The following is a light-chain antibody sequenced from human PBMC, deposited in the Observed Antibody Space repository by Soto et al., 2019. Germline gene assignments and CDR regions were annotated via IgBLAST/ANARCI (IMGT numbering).Light chain of an antibody. J-gene: IGLJ2*01. CDR2: SNN. V-gene: IGLV1-47*02. CDR1: SSNLGNNY. Sequence: QSVLTQPPSASGTPGQRVTISCSGSSSNLGNNYVYWYQHVPGTAPKLLIYSNNQRPSGVPDRFSASKSGSSASLAISGLRSEDKADYYCALWDDSLNMVFGGGTKVTVL. CDR3: ALWDDSLNMV.